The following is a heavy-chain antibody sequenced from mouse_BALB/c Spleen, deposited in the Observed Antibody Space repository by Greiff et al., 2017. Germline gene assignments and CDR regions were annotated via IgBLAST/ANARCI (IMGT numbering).Heavy chain of an antibody. J-gene: IGHJ4*01. CDR3: ARSYYDYAYAMDY. CDR2: ISSGSSTS. Sequence: EVKLMESGGGLVQPGGSRKLSCAASGFTFSSFGMHWVRQAPEKGLEWVAYISSGSSTSYYADTVKGRFTISRDNPKNTLFLQMTSLRSEDTAMYYCARSYYDYAYAMDYWGQGTSVTVSS. CDR1: GFTFSSFG. V-gene: IGHV5-17*02. D-gene: IGHD2-4*01.